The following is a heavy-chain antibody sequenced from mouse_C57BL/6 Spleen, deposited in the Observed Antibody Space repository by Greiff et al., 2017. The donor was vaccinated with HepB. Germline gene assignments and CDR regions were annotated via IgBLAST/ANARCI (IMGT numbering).Heavy chain of an antibody. CDR3: ARPGTGLGSHFDY. CDR1: GYTFTSYW. Sequence: VQLQQSGAELAKPGASVKLSCKASGYTFTSYWMHWVKQRPGQGLEWIGYINPSSGYTKYNQKFKDKATLTADKSSSTAYMQLSSLTYEYSAVYYCARPGTGLGSHFDYWGQGTTLTVSS. J-gene: IGHJ2*01. V-gene: IGHV1-7*01. CDR2: INPSSGYT. D-gene: IGHD1-1*02.